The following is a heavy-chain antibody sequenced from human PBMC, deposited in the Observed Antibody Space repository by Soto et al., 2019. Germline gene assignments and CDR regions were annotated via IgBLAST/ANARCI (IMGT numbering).Heavy chain of an antibody. D-gene: IGHD6-6*01. CDR3: ARHYTSSSAADY. V-gene: IGHV5-10-1*01. Sequence: RGESLKISCSGSGYIFDSYWISWVRQMPGQGLEWMGRINPINSRTDYSPSFQGHVTVSADKSVSSVYLQWSGLRVSDSAMYYCARHYTSSSAADYWGQGTLVTVSS. J-gene: IGHJ4*02. CDR2: INPINSRT. CDR1: GYIFDSYW.